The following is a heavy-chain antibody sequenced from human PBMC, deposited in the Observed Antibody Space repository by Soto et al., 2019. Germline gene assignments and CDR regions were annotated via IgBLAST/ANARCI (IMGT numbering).Heavy chain of an antibody. D-gene: IGHD3-9*01. J-gene: IGHJ2*01. CDR3: ARTRDYDILTGYQFYWYFDL. Sequence: QVTLKESGPVLVKPTETLTLTCTVSGFSLSNARMGVSWIRQPPGKALEWLAHIFSNDEESYSTSLKSRLTISKDTSKSQVVLTMTNMDPVDTATYYCARTRDYDILTGYQFYWYFDLWGRGTLVTVSS. CDR1: GFSLSNARMG. V-gene: IGHV2-26*01. CDR2: IFSNDEE.